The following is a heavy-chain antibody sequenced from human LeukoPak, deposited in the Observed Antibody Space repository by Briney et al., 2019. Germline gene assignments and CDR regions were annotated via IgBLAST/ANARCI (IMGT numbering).Heavy chain of an antibody. J-gene: IGHJ4*02. V-gene: IGHV4-4*02. CDR2: IYHSGST. D-gene: IGHD2-15*01. CDR3: ARDGLLRSLDY. Sequence: MTSETLSLTCAVSGVSISSSNWWSWVRQPPGKGLEWIGEIYHSGSTNYNPSLKSRVTISVDKSKNQFSLKLSSVTAADTAVYYCARDGLLRSLDYWGQGTLVTVSS. CDR1: GVSISSSNW.